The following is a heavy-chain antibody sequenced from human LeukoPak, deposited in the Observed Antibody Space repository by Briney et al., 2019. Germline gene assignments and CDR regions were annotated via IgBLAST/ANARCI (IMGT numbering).Heavy chain of an antibody. Sequence: PGGSLRLSCAASGFTFSSYGMHWVRQAPGKGLEWVAVIWYDGSNKYYADSVKGRFTISRDNSKNTLYLQMNSLRAEDTAVYYCSKGGLRVGISSNYYYYYMDVWGKGTTVTVSS. CDR2: IWYDGSNK. CDR1: GFTFSSYG. D-gene: IGHD6-6*01. J-gene: IGHJ6*03. V-gene: IGHV3-33*06. CDR3: SKGGLRVGISSNYYYYYMDV.